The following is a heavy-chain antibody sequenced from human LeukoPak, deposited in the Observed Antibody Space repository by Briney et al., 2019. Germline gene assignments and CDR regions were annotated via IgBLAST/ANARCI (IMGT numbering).Heavy chain of an antibody. V-gene: IGHV4-59*01. CDR1: NDSISSYY. D-gene: IGHD4-17*01. J-gene: IGHJ4*02. CDR2: IYYSGST. CDR3: ARARVITHDFDY. Sequence: SETLSLTCTVSNDSISSYYWSWIRQPPGKGLEWIGYIYYSGSTNYNPSLKSRVTISVDTSKNQFSLKLSSVTAADTAVYYCARARVITHDFDYWGQGTLVTVSS.